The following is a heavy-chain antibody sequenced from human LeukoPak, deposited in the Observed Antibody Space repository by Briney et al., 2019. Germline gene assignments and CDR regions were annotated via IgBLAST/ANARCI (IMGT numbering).Heavy chain of an antibody. J-gene: IGHJ4*02. CDR2: ISGSGGST. V-gene: IGHV3-23*01. CDR1: GFTFSSYA. CDR3: AKVLGVRGVTKGYFDY. D-gene: IGHD3-10*01. Sequence: GGSLRLSCAASGFTFSSYAMSWVRQAPGKGLEWVSAISGSGGSTYYADSVKGRFTISRDNSKNTLYLQMNSLRAEDTAVYYCAKVLGVRGVTKGYFDYWGQGTLVTVSS.